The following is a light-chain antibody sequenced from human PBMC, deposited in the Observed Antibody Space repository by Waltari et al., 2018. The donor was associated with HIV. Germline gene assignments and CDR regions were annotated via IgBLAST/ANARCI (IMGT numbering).Light chain of an antibody. CDR2: KAS. CDR1: QGISRW. J-gene: IGKJ1*01. V-gene: IGKV1-5*03. CDR3: QQYDSSLT. Sequence: DIQMTQSPSTLSASVGDRVTITCRATQGISRWLAWYQQKPGKAPKLLIYKASTLHTGVPSRCSGSGSGTEFTLSIDSLQPDDFATYYCQQYDSSLTFGQGTKVDI.